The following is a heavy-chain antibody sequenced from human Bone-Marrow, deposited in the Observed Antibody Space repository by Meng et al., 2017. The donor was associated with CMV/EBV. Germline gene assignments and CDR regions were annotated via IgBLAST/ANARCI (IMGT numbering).Heavy chain of an antibody. D-gene: IGHD2-2*01. CDR2: INPNSGGT. V-gene: IGHV1-2*02. Sequence: ASVKVSCKASGYTFTGYYMHWVRQAPGQGLEWMGWINPNSGGTNYAQKFQGRVTMTRDTSISTAYMELSRLRSDDTATYYCARERGYCSSINCFKEGMDVWAQGSTVTVSS. CDR3: ARERGYCSSINCFKEGMDV. CDR1: GYTFTGYY. J-gene: IGHJ6*02.